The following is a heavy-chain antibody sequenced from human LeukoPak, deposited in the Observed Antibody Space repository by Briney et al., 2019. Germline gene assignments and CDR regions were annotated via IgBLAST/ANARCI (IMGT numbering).Heavy chain of an antibody. CDR2: IHADGVGP. J-gene: IGHJ4*02. CDR1: GFPFNTQD. CDR3: GKGRVSE. D-gene: IGHD6-19*01. Sequence: GGSLRLSCAASGFPFNTQDMRWVRQAPGGGLEWVSRIHADGVGPFHADSVRGRFTISRDNSKNTLDLQMNSLRVEDTAVYYCGKGRVSEWGQGTLVSVSS. V-gene: IGHV3-23*01.